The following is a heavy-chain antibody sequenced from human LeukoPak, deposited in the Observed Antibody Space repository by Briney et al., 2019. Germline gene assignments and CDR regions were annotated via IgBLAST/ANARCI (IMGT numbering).Heavy chain of an antibody. D-gene: IGHD3-22*01. CDR1: GFTVSSNY. V-gene: IGHV3-71*01. CDR3: TRDKGITMIVVALEY. Sequence: GGSLRLSCAASGFTVSSNYMSWVRQAPGKGLEWVGFIRSKAYGGTTEYAASVKGRFTISRDDSKSIAYLQMNSLKTEDTAVYYCTRDKGITMIVVALEYWGQGTLVTVSS. CDR2: IRSKAYGGTT. J-gene: IGHJ4*02.